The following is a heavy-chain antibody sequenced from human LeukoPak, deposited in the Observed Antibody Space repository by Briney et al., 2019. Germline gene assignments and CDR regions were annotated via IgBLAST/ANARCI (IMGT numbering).Heavy chain of an antibody. CDR2: IYYSGST. Sequence: PSETLSLTCTVSGGSISSSSYYWGWIRQPPGKGLEWIGSIYYSGSTYYNPSLKSRVTISVDTSKNQFSLKLSSVTAADTAVYYCARTSYVWGSPRLNWFDPWGQGTLVTVSS. CDR3: ARTSYVWGSPRLNWFDP. CDR1: GGSISSSSYY. V-gene: IGHV4-39*07. D-gene: IGHD3-16*01. J-gene: IGHJ5*02.